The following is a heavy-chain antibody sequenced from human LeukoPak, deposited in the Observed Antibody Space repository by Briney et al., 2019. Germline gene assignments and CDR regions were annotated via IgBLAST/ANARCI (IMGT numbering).Heavy chain of an antibody. D-gene: IGHD3-3*01. J-gene: IGHJ6*03. Sequence: PSETLSLTCTVSGGSISSHYWSWIRQPPGKGLEWIGYIYYSGSTNYNPSLKSRVTISVDTSKNQFSLKLSSVTAADTAVYYCARAYYDFWSGYYNYYYYYMDVWGKGTTVTVSS. CDR2: IYYSGST. V-gene: IGHV4-59*11. CDR3: ARAYYDFWSGYYNYYYYYMDV. CDR1: GGSISSHY.